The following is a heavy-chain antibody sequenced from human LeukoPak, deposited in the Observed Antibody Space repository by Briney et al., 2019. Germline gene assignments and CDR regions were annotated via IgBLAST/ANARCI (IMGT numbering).Heavy chain of an antibody. CDR1: GVPFSNYY. D-gene: IGHD3-16*01. J-gene: IGHJ4*02. CDR3: TRAVGGHPD. CDR2: INHSGYT. V-gene: IGHV4-34*01. Sequence: SETLSLTCAVSGVPFSNYYWSWVRQSPRQGLEWIGEINHSGYTNYNPSIKSRVTMSIDTSKNPFSLILTSVTAADAGVYYCTRAVGGHPDWGQGTLVTVS.